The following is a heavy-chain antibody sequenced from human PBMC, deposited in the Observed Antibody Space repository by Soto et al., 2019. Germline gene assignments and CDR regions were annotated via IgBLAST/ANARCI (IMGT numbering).Heavy chain of an antibody. D-gene: IGHD3-22*01. V-gene: IGHV3-23*01. J-gene: IGHJ5*02. Sequence: PGGSLRLSCAASGFTFSSYAMSWVRQAPGKGLEWVSAISGSGGSTYYADSVKGRFTISRDNSKNTLYLQMNSLRAEDTAVYYCAKDLFMVLHDSSAYLLTWGQGTLVTVSS. CDR2: ISGSGGST. CDR1: GFTFSSYA. CDR3: AKDLFMVLHDSSAYLLT.